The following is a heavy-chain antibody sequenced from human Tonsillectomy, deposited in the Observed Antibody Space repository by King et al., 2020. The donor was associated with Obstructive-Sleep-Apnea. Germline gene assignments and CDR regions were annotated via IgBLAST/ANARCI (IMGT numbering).Heavy chain of an antibody. CDR3: ARGHSSSWYDNWFDP. V-gene: IGHV4-38-2*02. D-gene: IGHD6-13*01. J-gene: IGHJ5*02. Sequence: QLQESGPGLVKPSETLSLTCTVSGYSISSGYYWGWIRQTPGKGLEWIGSIYHIGGTYYNPSLKSRVTISVDTSKNQFSLKLSSVTAADTAVYYCARGHSSSWYDNWFDPWGQGTLVTVSS. CDR1: GYSISSGYY. CDR2: IYHIGGT.